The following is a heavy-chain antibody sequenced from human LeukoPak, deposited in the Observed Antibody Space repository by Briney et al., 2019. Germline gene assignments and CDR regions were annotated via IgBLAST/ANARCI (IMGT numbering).Heavy chain of an antibody. D-gene: IGHD4-17*01. V-gene: IGHV3-23*01. CDR1: GFTHSSYA. J-gene: IGHJ4*02. Sequence: GGPLRLSCAASGFTHSSYAMRWVRQATGKGLEWVSAIRGSGGSTYYADSVKGRFTISRDNSKNTLYLQMNSLRAEDTAVYYCAKAVQGYGDNWGQGTLVTVSS. CDR3: AKAVQGYGDN. CDR2: IRGSGGST.